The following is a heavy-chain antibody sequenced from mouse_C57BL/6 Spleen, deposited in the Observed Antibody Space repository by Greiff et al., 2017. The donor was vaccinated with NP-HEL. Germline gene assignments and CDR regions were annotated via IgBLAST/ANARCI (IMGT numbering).Heavy chain of an antibody. CDR3: ARSNPRMDY. CDR2: IYPGDGDT. D-gene: IGHD2-5*01. CDR1: GYAFSSSW. V-gene: IGHV1-82*01. Sequence: VQLQESGPELVKPGASVKISCKASGYAFSSSWMNWVKQRPGKGLEWIGRIYPGDGDTNYNGKFKGKATLTADKSSSTAYMQLSSLTSEDSAVYLCARSNPRMDYWGQGTSVTVSS. J-gene: IGHJ4*01.